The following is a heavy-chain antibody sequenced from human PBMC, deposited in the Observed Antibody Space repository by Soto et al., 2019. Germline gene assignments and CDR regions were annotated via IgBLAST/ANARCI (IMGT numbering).Heavy chain of an antibody. Sequence: SSETLSLTCTVSGASITQYYWNWIRQSPGKGLEWIVSVSSTGSTVFNPSLTSRVTVSLDTSKNQFSLNLSSVTAADTAMYYCGRDLRGRRSGRFDPWGQGTLVTVSS. CDR1: GASITQYY. V-gene: IGHV4-4*08. D-gene: IGHD3-10*01. CDR2: VSSTGST. CDR3: GRDLRGRRSGRFDP. J-gene: IGHJ5*02.